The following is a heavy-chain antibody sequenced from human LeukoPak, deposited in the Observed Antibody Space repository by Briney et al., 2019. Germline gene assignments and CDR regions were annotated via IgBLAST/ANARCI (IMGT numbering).Heavy chain of an antibody. Sequence: SETLSLTCTVSGDSISTYYWSWIRQPAGKGLEWIGRIFTSGSTNYNPSLKGRVTMSLDTSKNQFSLKLSSVTAADTAVYYCARKALPGNWFDPWGQGALVTVSS. CDR2: IFTSGST. CDR1: GDSISTYY. CDR3: ARKALPGNWFDP. V-gene: IGHV4-4*07. J-gene: IGHJ5*02.